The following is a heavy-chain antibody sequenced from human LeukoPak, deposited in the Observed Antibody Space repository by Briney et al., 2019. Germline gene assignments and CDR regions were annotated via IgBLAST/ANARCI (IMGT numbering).Heavy chain of an antibody. CDR3: ARRGGCTNGVGYEFDY. J-gene: IGHJ4*02. V-gene: IGHV3-30*02. CDR1: GFTFSNYG. D-gene: IGHD2-8*01. Sequence: GGSLRLSCAASGFTFSNYGIHWVRQAPGKGLEWVAFIRYDGSNKSYADSVKGRFTISRDNSKNTLYLQMNSLRAEDTAVYYCARRGGCTNGVGYEFDYWGQGTLVTVSS. CDR2: IRYDGSNK.